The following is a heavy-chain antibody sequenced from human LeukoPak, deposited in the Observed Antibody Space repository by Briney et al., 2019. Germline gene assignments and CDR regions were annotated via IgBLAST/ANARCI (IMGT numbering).Heavy chain of an antibody. V-gene: IGHV3-33*06. J-gene: IGHJ4*02. CDR2: IWYDGSNK. CDR3: AKDRRIAAAGTLGD. D-gene: IGHD6-13*01. CDR1: GFTFSSYG. Sequence: GRSLRLSWAASGFTFSSYGMHWVRQAPGKGLEWVAVIWYDGSNKYYADSVKGRFTISKDNSKNTLYLQMNSLRAEDTAVYYCAKDRRIAAAGTLGDWGQGTLVTVSS.